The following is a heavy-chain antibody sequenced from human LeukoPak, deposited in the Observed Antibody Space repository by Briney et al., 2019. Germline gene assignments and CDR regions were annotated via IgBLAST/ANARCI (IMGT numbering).Heavy chain of an antibody. CDR3: ARDAYYYDSSGYPPGYFQH. V-gene: IGHV4-4*07. CDR1: GGSISSYY. J-gene: IGHJ1*01. Sequence: PSETLSLTCTVSGGSISSYYWSWIRQPAGKGLEWIGRIYTGGSTNYNPSLKSRVTMSVDTSKNQFSLKLSSVTAADTAVYYCARDAYYYDSSGYPPGYFQHWGQGTLVTVSS. CDR2: IYTGGST. D-gene: IGHD3-22*01.